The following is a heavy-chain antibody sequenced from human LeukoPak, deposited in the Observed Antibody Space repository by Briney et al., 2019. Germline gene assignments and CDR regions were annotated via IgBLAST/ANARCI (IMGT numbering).Heavy chain of an antibody. Sequence: GGSLRLSCAASGFTFSSYSMNWVRQAPGKGLEWVSSISSSSSYIYYADSVKGRFTISRDNAKNSLYLQMNSLRAEDTAVYYCAREVGGGYPWEDYYFDYWGQGTLVTVSS. CDR1: GFTFSSYS. V-gene: IGHV3-21*01. J-gene: IGHJ4*02. D-gene: IGHD5-24*01. CDR3: AREVGGGYPWEDYYFDY. CDR2: ISSSSSYI.